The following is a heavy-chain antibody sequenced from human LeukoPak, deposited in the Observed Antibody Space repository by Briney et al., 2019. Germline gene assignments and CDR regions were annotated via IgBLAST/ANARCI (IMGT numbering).Heavy chain of an antibody. Sequence: GGSLRLSCAASGFTFSSYSMNWVRQAPGKGLEWVSSISSSGSYVYYADSVKGRFTISRDNAKNSLYLQMNSLRAEDTAVYYCAREGDSPRFDYWGQGTLVTVSS. CDR1: GFTFSSYS. J-gene: IGHJ4*02. CDR2: ISSSGSYV. D-gene: IGHD3-16*01. CDR3: AREGDSPRFDY. V-gene: IGHV3-21*01.